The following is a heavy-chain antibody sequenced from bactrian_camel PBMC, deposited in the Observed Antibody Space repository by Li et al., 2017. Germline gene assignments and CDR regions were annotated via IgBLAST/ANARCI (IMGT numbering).Heavy chain of an antibody. CDR2: ISSDGSP. Sequence: HVQLVESGGGSVQAGGSLRLSCTASGLSYDDHAMGWYRLGPGNECELVSSISSDGSPYYLESVKGRFTISHDSGKNTMYLQMTSLKPEDTAVYYCAADQDPFGRRASDEACATLVAYKYEGQGTQVTVS. V-gene: IGHV3S63*01. CDR1: GLSYDDHA. J-gene: IGHJ4*01. D-gene: IGHD2*01.